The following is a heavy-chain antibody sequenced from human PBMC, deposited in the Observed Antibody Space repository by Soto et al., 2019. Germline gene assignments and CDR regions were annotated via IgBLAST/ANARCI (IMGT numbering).Heavy chain of an antibody. D-gene: IGHD3-3*01. CDR3: ARRDKSGFLRYFDT. V-gene: IGHV1-69*06. J-gene: IGHJ4*02. CDR1: GGSLSSFINYP. CDR2: IVPNVGTV. Sequence: QMQRVQSGAEVKKPGSSVKVSCNASGGSLSSFINYPINWVRQAPGQGLEWMGGIVPNVGTVNYAQKFQGRVTITADKSTGTAYMELSSLRSEDTALYYCARRDKSGFLRYFDTWGQGTLVTVSS.